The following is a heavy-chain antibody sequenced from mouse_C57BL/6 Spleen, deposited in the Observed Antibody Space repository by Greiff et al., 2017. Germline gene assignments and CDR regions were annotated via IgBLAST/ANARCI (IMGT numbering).Heavy chain of an antibody. CDR1: GYAFSSSW. CDR2: IYPGDGDT. CDR3: ARRHGGY. J-gene: IGHJ2*01. D-gene: IGHD6-1*01. Sequence: QVQLQQSGPELVKPGASVKISCKASGYAFSSSWMNWVKQRPGKGLEWIGRIYPGDGDTNYNGKFKGQATLTADKSSSTAYMQLSSLTSEDSAVYFCARRHGGYWGQGTTLTVSS. V-gene: IGHV1-82*01.